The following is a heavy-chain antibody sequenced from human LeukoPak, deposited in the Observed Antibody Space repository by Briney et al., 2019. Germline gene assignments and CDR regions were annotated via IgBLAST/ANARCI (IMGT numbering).Heavy chain of an antibody. V-gene: IGHV3-23*01. CDR2: ISGSGGST. CDR1: GFTFCSYA. D-gene: IGHD1-1*01. Sequence: GGSLRLSCAASGFTFCSYAMSWVRQAPGQRLEWVSGISGSGGSTYYADSVKGRFTISRDNSKNTLYLQMNSQRAEATAVYYCAKDLSYNYGATKAYWGQGTLFTVSS. J-gene: IGHJ4*02. CDR3: AKDLSYNYGATKAY.